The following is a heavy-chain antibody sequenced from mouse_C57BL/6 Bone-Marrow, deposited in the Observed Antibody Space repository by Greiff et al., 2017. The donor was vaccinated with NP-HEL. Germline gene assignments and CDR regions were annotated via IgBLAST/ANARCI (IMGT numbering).Heavy chain of an antibody. CDR1: GFTFSSYG. CDR2: ISSGGSYT. V-gene: IGHV5-6*02. Sequence: EVKLVESGGDLVKPGGSLKLSCAASGFTFSSYGMSWVRQTPDKRLEWVATISSGGSYTYYPDSVKGRFTISRDNAKNTLYLQMSSLKSEDTAMYYCARHYYGEDYWGQGTTLTVSS. CDR3: ARHYYGEDY. D-gene: IGHD1-1*01. J-gene: IGHJ2*01.